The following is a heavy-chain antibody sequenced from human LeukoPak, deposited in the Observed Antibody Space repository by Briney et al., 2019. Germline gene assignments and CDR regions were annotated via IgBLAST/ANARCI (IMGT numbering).Heavy chain of an antibody. Sequence: SETLSLTCAVSAYSISSGYYWGWIRPPPGKGLEWIGIIYHSGSTYYNPSLKCRVTISVDTSKNQFSLKLSSLTAADTAVYYFARVYGNYGSGSHDYCGQGTLVTVSS. V-gene: IGHV4-38-2*01. CDR3: ARVYGNYGSGSHDY. CDR1: AYSISSGYY. J-gene: IGHJ4*02. CDR2: IYHSGST. D-gene: IGHD3-10*01.